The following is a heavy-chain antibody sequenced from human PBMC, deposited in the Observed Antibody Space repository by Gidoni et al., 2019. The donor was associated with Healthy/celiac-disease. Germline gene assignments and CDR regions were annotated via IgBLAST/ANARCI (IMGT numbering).Heavy chain of an antibody. CDR2: ISYDGSNK. J-gene: IGHJ4*02. D-gene: IGHD5-12*01. V-gene: IGHV3-30*18. Sequence: QVQLVESGGGVVQPGRSLRLSCAASGFTFSSYGMHWVRQAPGKGLEWVAVISYDGSNKYYADSVKGRFTISRDNSKNTLYLQMNSLRAEDTAVYYCANSRDGYPFDYWGQGTLVTVSS. CDR3: ANSRDGYPFDY. CDR1: GFTFSSYG.